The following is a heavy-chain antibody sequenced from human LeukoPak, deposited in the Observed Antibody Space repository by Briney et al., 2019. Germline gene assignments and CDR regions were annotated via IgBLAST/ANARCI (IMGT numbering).Heavy chain of an antibody. CDR2: INHSGNT. CDR3: ARARYANAWYAFDI. D-gene: IGHD2-2*01. V-gene: IGHV4-34*10. Sequence: SETLSLTCAVYGGSPSGYYWSWIRQPPGKGLEWMGEINHSGNTNYNPSLKSRVTMSVDTSKNHFYLKLSSVTAADTAVYYCARARYANAWYAFDIWGHGTMVTVSS. J-gene: IGHJ3*02. CDR1: GGSPSGYY.